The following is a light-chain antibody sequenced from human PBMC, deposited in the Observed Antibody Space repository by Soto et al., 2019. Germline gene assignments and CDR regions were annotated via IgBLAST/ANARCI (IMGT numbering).Light chain of an antibody. CDR3: QQYKSASFT. CDR1: QGIRNY. V-gene: IGKV1-27*01. Sequence: DIQMTQSPSSLSASVGDRVTITCRASQGIRNYLAWYQQKPGQVPKLLIYPASTLQPGVPSRFSGGGSGTDFTLTISNLQPEDVATYYCQQYKSASFTFGPGTKVDIK. CDR2: PAS. J-gene: IGKJ3*01.